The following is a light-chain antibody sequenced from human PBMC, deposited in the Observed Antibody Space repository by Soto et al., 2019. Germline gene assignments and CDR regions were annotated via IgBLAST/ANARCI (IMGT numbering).Light chain of an antibody. CDR3: CSYAGSPYV. Sequence: QSALTQPASVSGSPGQSITISCTGTSSDVGSYNLVSWYQQHPGKAPKLMIYEGSKRPSGVSNRFSGSKSGHTASLTISGLQAEDEADYYCCSYAGSPYVFGTGTKLTVL. J-gene: IGLJ1*01. CDR2: EGS. CDR1: SSDVGSYNL. V-gene: IGLV2-23*01.